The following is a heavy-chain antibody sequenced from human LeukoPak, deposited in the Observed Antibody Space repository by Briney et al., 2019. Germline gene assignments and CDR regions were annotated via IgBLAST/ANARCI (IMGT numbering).Heavy chain of an antibody. CDR1: GYTFPGFY. V-gene: IGHV1-2*02. CDR3: AREHSSSSGKVFDY. Sequence: GGSVKVSCEASGYTFPGFYMHWVRQAPGEGLEWMGWINPNSGGTNYAQKFQGRVTMTRDTSISTAYMELSRLRSDDTAVYYCAREHSSSSGKVFDYWGQGTLVTVSS. CDR2: INPNSGGT. D-gene: IGHD6-6*01. J-gene: IGHJ4*02.